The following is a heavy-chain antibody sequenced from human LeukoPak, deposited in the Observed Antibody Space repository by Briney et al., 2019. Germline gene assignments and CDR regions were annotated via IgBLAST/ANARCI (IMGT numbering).Heavy chain of an antibody. CDR3: ARDSLAGPPVHYFDY. CDR1: GFTFSSYS. V-gene: IGHV3-21*01. D-gene: IGHD7-27*01. Sequence: GGSLRLXCAASGFTFSSYSMNWVRRAPGKGLEWVSSISSSSSYIYYADSVKGRFTISRDNAKNSLYLQMNSLRAEDTAVYYCARDSLAGPPVHYFDYWGQGTLVTVSS. CDR2: ISSSSSYI. J-gene: IGHJ4*02.